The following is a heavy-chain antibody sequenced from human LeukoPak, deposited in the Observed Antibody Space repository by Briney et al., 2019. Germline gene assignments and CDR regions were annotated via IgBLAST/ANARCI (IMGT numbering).Heavy chain of an antibody. J-gene: IGHJ4*02. D-gene: IGHD3-3*01. V-gene: IGHV4-34*01. CDR3: ARHVFWSGYYDY. CDR2: INHSGST. CDR1: GGSFSGYY. Sequence: SETLSLTCAVYGGSFSGYYWSWLRQPPGKGLEWIGEINHSGSTNYNPSLKSRVTISVDTSKNQFSLKLSSVTAADTAVYYCARHVFWSGYYDYWGQGTLVTVSS.